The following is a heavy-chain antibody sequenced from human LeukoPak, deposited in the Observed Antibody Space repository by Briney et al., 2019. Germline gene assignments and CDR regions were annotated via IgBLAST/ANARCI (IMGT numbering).Heavy chain of an antibody. D-gene: IGHD2-8*01. CDR1: GFSSSAHW. V-gene: IGHV3-74*01. CDR3: AKDKWWGASDH. CDR2: INGDATAT. Sequence: GGSLRLSCAASGFSSSAHWMHWVRQAPGKGLVWVAQINGDATATNYAGSVKGRFTISRDNAKNTVHLQMSTLTAEDTAVYYCAKDKWWGASDHWGQGSLVTVSS. J-gene: IGHJ4*02.